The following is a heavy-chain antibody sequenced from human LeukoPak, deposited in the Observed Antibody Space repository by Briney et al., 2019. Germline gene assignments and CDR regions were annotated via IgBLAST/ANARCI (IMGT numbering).Heavy chain of an antibody. V-gene: IGHV1-18*04. J-gene: IGHJ4*02. CDR3: ARSGDTDY. D-gene: IGHD7-27*01. CDR1: GYTFTGYY. CDR2: INPNSGNT. Sequence: ASVKVSCKASGYTFTGYYMHWVRQAPGQGLEWMGWINPNSGNTNYAQKFQGRVTMTTDTSTSTAYMELRSLRSDDTAVYYCARSGDTDYWGQGTLVTVSS.